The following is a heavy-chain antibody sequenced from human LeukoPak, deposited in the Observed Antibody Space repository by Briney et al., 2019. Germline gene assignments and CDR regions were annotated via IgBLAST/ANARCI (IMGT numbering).Heavy chain of an antibody. D-gene: IGHD6-19*01. CDR2: IKQDGSEK. Sequence: GGSLRLPCAASGFTFSSYWMSWVRQAPGKGLEWVANIKQDGSEKYYVDSVKGRFTISRDNAKNSLYLQMNSLRAEDTAVYYRAREVRRDSSCCDSNAFQNWGQGTMVTVSS. V-gene: IGHV3-7*01. CDR3: AREVRRDSSCCDSNAFQN. J-gene: IGHJ3*02. CDR1: GFTFSSYW.